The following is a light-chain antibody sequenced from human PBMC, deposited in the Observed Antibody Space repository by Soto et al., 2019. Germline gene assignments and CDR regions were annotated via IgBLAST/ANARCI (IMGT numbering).Light chain of an antibody. CDR3: QQFNSYPLT. CDR2: AAS. V-gene: IGKV1-9*01. J-gene: IGKJ4*01. Sequence: IQLTQSPPSLSASVGDRVTITCRASQGISSFLAWYQQRPGKAPKLLIYAASTLQSGVPSRFSGSGSGTDFTLTISGLQPDDFATYYCQQFNSYPLTFGGGTKVDIK. CDR1: QGISSF.